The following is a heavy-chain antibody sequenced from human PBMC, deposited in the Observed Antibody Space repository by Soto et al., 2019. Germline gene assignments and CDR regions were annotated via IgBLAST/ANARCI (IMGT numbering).Heavy chain of an antibody. V-gene: IGHV3-23*01. CDR1: GFRLSDSA. Sequence: EVQLLESGGGLVQPGGSLRLSCAASGFRLSDSAVSWVRQAPGKGREWVSGLTVTGDSAFYSDSVKGRFTISRDISKSTLYLQMNSLRAEDTAVYYCAKNGCSYPACYPYYYYVDVWGRGTTVTVSS. CDR3: AKNGCSYPACYPYYYYVDV. J-gene: IGHJ6*03. D-gene: IGHD2-15*01. CDR2: LTVTGDSA.